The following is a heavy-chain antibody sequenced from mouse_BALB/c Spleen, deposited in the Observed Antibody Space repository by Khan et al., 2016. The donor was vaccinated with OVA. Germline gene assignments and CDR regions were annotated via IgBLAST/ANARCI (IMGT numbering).Heavy chain of an antibody. Sequence: VQLQQSGAELVRPGSSVKISCKASGYSFSRSWMNWVKQRPGQGLEWIGQSYPGNGDTNYNGKFKGKATLTADKSSSTAYMQLSSLTSEDSAVFFSARWGGDGFTYWGQGTLVTVSA. V-gene: IGHV1-80*01. J-gene: IGHJ3*01. CDR1: GYSFSRSW. CDR2: SYPGNGDT. CDR3: ARWGGDGFTY. D-gene: IGHD1-2*01.